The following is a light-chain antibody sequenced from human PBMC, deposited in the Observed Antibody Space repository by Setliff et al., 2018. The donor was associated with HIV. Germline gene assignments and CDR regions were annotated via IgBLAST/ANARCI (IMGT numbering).Light chain of an antibody. CDR2: SNN. CDR3: SSYTDYNTYV. CDR1: SSNIGSNT. V-gene: IGLV1-44*01. J-gene: IGLJ1*01. Sequence: QSVLTQPPSASGTPGQRVTISCSGSSSNIGSNTVNWYQQLPGTAPKLLIYSNNQRPSGVPDRFSGSKSGTSASLAISGLQAEDEADYYCSSYTDYNTYVFGTGTKVTVL.